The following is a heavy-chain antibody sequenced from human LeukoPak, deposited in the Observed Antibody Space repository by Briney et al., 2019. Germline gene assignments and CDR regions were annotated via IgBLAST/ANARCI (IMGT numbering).Heavy chain of an antibody. CDR2: INPNSGGT. V-gene: IGHV1-2*02. D-gene: IGHD6-13*01. Sequence: ASVKVSCKASGYTFTGYYMHWVRQAPGQGLEWMGWINPNSGGTNYAQKFQGRVTMTRDTSISTAYMELSRLRSDDTAVYYCAASGVAAADPDYYYYYYMDVWGKGTTVTVSS. J-gene: IGHJ6*03. CDR3: AASGVAAADPDYYYYYYMDV. CDR1: GYTFTGYY.